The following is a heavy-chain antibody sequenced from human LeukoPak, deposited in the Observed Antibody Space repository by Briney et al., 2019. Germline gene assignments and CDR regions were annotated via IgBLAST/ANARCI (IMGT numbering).Heavy chain of an antibody. V-gene: IGHV3-48*02. CDR3: ARYGSGTSFITNYFDY. Sequence: GGSLRLSCAASGFTFSSYSMNWVRQAPGKGLEWVSYISSDSRTIYYADSVKGRFTISRDNAKNSLYLQMKSLRDEDTAVYYCARYGSGTSFITNYFDYWGQGTLVTVSS. CDR1: GFTFSSYS. D-gene: IGHD3-10*01. CDR2: ISSDSRTI. J-gene: IGHJ4*02.